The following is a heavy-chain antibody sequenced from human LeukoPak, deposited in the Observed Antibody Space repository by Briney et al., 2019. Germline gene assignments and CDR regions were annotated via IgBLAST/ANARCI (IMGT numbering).Heavy chain of an antibody. CDR1: GYSISSGYY. CDR2: IYYSGST. D-gene: IGHD4-17*01. CDR3: ARDADYGDRDY. J-gene: IGHJ4*02. V-gene: IGHV4-38-2*02. Sequence: SETLSLTCTVSGYSISSGYYWGWIRQPPGKGLEWIGSIYYSGSTYYNPSLKSRVTISVDTSKNQFSLKLSSVTAADTAVYYCARDADYGDRDYWGQGTLVTVSS.